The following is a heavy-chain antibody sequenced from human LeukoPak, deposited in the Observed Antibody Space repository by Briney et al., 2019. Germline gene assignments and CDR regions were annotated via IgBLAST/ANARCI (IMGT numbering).Heavy chain of an antibody. J-gene: IGHJ4*02. CDR3: ARSYYDNSGSFGF. CDR1: GFTFSSHW. D-gene: IGHD3-22*01. Sequence: GGSLRLSCADSGFTFSSHWMHWVRQAPGKGLEWVANIKQDGSETYYVDSVKGRFTISRDNAKNSVYLQMNSLRAEDTAVYYCARSYYDNSGSFGFWGQGTLVTVSP. CDR2: IKQDGSET. V-gene: IGHV3-7*01.